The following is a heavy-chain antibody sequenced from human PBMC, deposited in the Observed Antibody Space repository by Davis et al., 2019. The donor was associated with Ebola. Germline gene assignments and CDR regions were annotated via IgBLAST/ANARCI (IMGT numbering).Heavy chain of an antibody. J-gene: IGHJ4*02. CDR2: ISSSSSYI. CDR3: AREAVTNFDY. D-gene: IGHD6-19*01. Sequence: GESLKISCAASGFTFSSYSMNWVRQAPGKGLEWVSSISSSSSYIYYADSVKGRFTISRDNAKTSLYLQMNSLRAEDTAVYYCAREAVTNFDYWGQGTLVTVSS. V-gene: IGHV3-21*01. CDR1: GFTFSSYS.